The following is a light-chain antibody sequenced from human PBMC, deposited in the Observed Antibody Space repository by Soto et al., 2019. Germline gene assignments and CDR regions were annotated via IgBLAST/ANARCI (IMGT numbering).Light chain of an antibody. V-gene: IGLV3-21*04. CDR2: YDS. CDR3: QVWDIMTDNYV. J-gene: IGLJ1*01. Sequence: SYELTQPPSVSGAPEKSATITCGGNNIGNKRVHWYRQKPGQAPVLLISYDSDRPSGIPERFSGSNSENTATLAISRVEAGDEADYYCQVWDIMTDNYVFGSGTKVTVL. CDR1: NIGNKR.